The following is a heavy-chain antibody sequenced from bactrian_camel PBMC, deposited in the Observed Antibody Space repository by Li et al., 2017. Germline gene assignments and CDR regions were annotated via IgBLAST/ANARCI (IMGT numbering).Heavy chain of an antibody. J-gene: IGHJ4*01. CDR3: AAGFTYASGGYYYTGGVLSY. V-gene: IGHV3S53*01. D-gene: IGHD2*01. CDR1: GWRDSTYC. Sequence: VQLVESGGGSVQSGGSLRLSCVASGWRDSTYCMGWFRQGPGQERERVATIDSDGVIIYENSVKGRFTISQDKAKNTLALQMNSLQPEDTAMYYCAAGFTYASGGYYYTGGVLSYWGQGTQVTVS. CDR2: IDSDGVI.